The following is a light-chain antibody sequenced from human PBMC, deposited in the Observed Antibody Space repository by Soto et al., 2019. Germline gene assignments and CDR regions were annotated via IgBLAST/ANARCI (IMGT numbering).Light chain of an antibody. CDR1: QTINNF. V-gene: IGKV1-39*01. J-gene: IGKJ1*01. CDR3: QQRDSSPTT. Sequence: DIQMTQSRSSLFASVRDRVTVTCRASQTINNFLHWYHQKPEKAPKMLIYGASSLQSVVPSRFRGGESETTSILTITSVQPEYFGIDHYQQRDSSPTTIGQGNTV. CDR2: GAS.